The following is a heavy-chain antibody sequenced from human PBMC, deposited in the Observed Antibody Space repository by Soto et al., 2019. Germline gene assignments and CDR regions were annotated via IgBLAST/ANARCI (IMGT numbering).Heavy chain of an antibody. Sequence: GGSLRLSCAASGFAFSSYAMHWVRQAPGKGLEYVSAISSNGGSTYYANSVKGRFTISRDNSKNTLYLQMGSLRAEDMAVYYCARDLWGCSSTSCYGYFDYWGQGTLVTV. CDR3: ARDLWGCSSTSCYGYFDY. CDR2: ISSNGGST. CDR1: GFAFSSYA. V-gene: IGHV3-64*01. D-gene: IGHD2-2*01. J-gene: IGHJ4*02.